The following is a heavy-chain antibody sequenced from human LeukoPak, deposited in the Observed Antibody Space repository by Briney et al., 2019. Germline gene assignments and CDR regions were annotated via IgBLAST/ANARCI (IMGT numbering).Heavy chain of an antibody. CDR2: INSDGSST. D-gene: IGHD3-3*01. CDR1: GFTFSSYW. J-gene: IGHJ4*02. Sequence: GGSLRLSCAASGFTFSSYWMHWVRQAPGKGLVWVSRINSDGSSTSYADSVKGRFTISRDNAKKTLYLQMNSLRAEDTAVYYCARDPYYDFWSGRNFDYWGQGTLVTVSS. CDR3: ARDPYYDFWSGRNFDY. V-gene: IGHV3-74*01.